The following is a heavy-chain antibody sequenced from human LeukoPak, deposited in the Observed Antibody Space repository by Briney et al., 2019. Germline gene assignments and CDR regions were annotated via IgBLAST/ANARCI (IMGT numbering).Heavy chain of an antibody. Sequence: PSQTLSLTCTVSGGSISSYYWSWIRQPPGKGLEWNGYISYSGSTNYNPSLKSRVTMSVDTSKDQFSLKLSSVTAADTAVYYCATASRGDSSFWGQGTLVTVSS. D-gene: IGHD4-17*01. CDR2: ISYSGST. CDR3: ATASRGDSSF. J-gene: IGHJ4*02. V-gene: IGHV4-59*08. CDR1: GGSISSYY.